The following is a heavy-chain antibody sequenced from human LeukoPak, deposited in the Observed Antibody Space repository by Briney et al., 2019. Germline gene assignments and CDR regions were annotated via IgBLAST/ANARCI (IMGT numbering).Heavy chain of an antibody. J-gene: IGHJ6*03. CDR1: GFTFSSYA. Sequence: GGSLRPSCAASGFTFSSYAMHWVRQAPGKGLEWVAVISYDGSNKYYADSVKGRFTISRDNSKNTLYLQMNSLGAEDTAVYYCAREGPSLGYYYYMDVWGKGTTVTVSS. CDR3: AREGPSLGYYYYMDV. D-gene: IGHD3-10*01. V-gene: IGHV3-30*04. CDR2: ISYDGSNK.